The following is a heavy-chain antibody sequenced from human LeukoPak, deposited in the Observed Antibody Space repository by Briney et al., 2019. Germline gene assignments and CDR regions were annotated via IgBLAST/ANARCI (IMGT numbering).Heavy chain of an antibody. CDR2: ITSSVIST. V-gene: IGHV3-23*01. CDR1: GFTFSTYA. D-gene: IGHD3-10*01. J-gene: IGHJ4*02. Sequence: GGSLRLSCAASGFTFSTYAMNWVRQAPGKGLEWVSAITSSVISTYYTDSVKGRFTISRDNSKNKLYLQLNSLGAEDTAVYFCAKVASYSRSEYGSGSFDSWGQGTLVTVS. CDR3: AKVASYSRSEYGSGSFDS.